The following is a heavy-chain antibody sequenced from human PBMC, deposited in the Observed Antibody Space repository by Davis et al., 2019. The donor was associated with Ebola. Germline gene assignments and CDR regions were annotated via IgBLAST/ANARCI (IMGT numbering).Heavy chain of an antibody. Sequence: GESLTISCTGSGYSFTSYWIAWVRQMPGKGLECMGIIYPGDSETRYSPSFQGQVTISADKSITTAYLQWNSLKASDTAMYYCARLRSITRLTSFYYWGQGTLVTVSS. J-gene: IGHJ4*02. D-gene: IGHD3-10*01. CDR2: IYPGDSET. CDR3: ARLRSITRLTSFYY. CDR1: GYSFTSYW. V-gene: IGHV5-51*01.